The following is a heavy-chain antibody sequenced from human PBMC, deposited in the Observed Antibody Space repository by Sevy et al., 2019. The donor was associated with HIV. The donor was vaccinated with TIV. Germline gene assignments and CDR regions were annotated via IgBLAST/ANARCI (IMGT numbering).Heavy chain of an antibody. CDR1: GGSFSGYY. J-gene: IGHJ5*02. CDR2: INHSGST. CDR3: ARVGLGIVVVPAAIGAGGPNWFDP. V-gene: IGHV4-34*01. D-gene: IGHD2-2*03. Sequence: SETLSLTCAVYGGSFSGYYWSWIRQPPGKGLEWIGEINHSGSTNYNPSLKSRVTISVDTSKNQFSLRLSSVTAADTAVYYCARVGLGIVVVPAAIGAGGPNWFDPWGQGTLVTVSS.